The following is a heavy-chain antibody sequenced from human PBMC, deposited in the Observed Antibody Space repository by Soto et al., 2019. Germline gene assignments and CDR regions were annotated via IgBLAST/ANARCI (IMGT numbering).Heavy chain of an antibody. CDR1: GFNFGSKG. CDR3: ARDMTAAHYCDY. D-gene: IGHD2-21*02. CDR2: IWFDGSGK. V-gene: IGHV3-33*01. J-gene: IGHJ4*02. Sequence: QVQLVESGGGVVQPGTSLRLSCAASGFNFGSKGMHWVRQAPGKGLEWVVVIWFDGSGKYYADSVKGRFTISRDNSKSTLYLQMNSLRVEDTAVYYCARDMTAAHYCDYWGQGTLVTVSS.